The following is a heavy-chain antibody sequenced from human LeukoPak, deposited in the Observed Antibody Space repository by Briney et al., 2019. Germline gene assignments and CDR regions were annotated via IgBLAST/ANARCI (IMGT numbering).Heavy chain of an antibody. V-gene: IGHV1-69*01. CDR1: GGTFSSYA. J-gene: IGHJ6*03. Sequence: SVEVSCKASGGTFSSYAISWVRQAPGQGPEWVGGIIPIFGTANYAQKFQGRVTITADESTSTAYMELSSLRSEDTAVYYCASNKVDSYGLNYYYYYYMDVWGKGTTVTVSS. CDR3: ASNKVDSYGLNYYYYYYMDV. D-gene: IGHD5-18*01. CDR2: IIPIFGTA.